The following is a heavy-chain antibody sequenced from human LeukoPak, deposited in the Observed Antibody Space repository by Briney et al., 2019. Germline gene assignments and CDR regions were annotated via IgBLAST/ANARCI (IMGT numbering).Heavy chain of an antibody. Sequence: ASVKVSCKASGYTFTSYGISWVRQALGQGLEWMGWISAYNGNTNYAQKVQGRVTMTTDTSTSTAYMELRSLRSDDTAVYYCARGTIYYYDSSGYYPFDYWGQGTLVTVSS. CDR2: ISAYNGNT. J-gene: IGHJ4*02. CDR1: GYTFTSYG. V-gene: IGHV1-18*01. CDR3: ARGTIYYYDSSGYYPFDY. D-gene: IGHD3-22*01.